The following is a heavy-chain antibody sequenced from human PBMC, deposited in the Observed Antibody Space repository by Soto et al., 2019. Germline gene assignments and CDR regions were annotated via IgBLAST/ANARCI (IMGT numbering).Heavy chain of an antibody. CDR1: GFNFKKFA. D-gene: IGHD6-13*01. CDR3: AKAEGQQLVITHLEN. CDR2: ISCCGGST. J-gene: IGHJ4*02. Sequence: EVQLLESGGGVVQPGGSLRLSCEASGFNFKKFAMGWVRQAPGEGLEWVSGISCCGGSTSYADSVKGRFTLARDDSKKTLSLPLDSLRFEETARYFFAKAEGQQLVITHLENWGPGTLVTVS. V-gene: IGHV3-23*01.